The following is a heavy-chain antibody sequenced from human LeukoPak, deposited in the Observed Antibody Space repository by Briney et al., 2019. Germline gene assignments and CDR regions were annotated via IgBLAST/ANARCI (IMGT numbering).Heavy chain of an antibody. CDR3: ARDERYDSSGYPFDY. J-gene: IGHJ4*02. Sequence: GASVKVSCKASGYTFTGYFIHWVRQAPGQGLEWMGWINPNSGGTYFAQKFQGRVTMTRDTSISTAYMELSRLTSDDTAMYYCARDERYDSSGYPFDYWGQGTLVTVSS. CDR1: GYTFTGYF. V-gene: IGHV1-2*02. CDR2: INPNSGGT. D-gene: IGHD3-22*01.